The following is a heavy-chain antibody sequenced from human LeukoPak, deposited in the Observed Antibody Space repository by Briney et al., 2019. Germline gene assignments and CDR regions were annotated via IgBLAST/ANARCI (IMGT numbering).Heavy chain of an antibody. J-gene: IGHJ5*02. Sequence: GGSLRLSCAASGFTFSSYGMHWVRQAPGKGLDWVAYIRNDASNTYYADSVKGRFSISRDNSKNTVYLQMNSLIPEDTAVYYCAKRAGSAWSAGAWGEGTLVTVSS. D-gene: IGHD3-10*01. V-gene: IGHV3-30*02. CDR2: IRNDASNT. CDR3: AKRAGSAWSAGA. CDR1: GFTFSSYG.